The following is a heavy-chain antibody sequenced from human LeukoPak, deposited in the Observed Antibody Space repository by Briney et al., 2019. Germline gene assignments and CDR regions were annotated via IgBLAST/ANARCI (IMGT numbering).Heavy chain of an antibody. Sequence: PGGSLRLSCAASGFTFNTYTMNWVRQAPGKGLEWVSVIYSGGSTYYADSVKGRFTISRDNSKNTLYLQMNSLRAEDTAVYYCQWLVRVYGYYYYGMDVWGQGTTVTVSS. CDR3: QWLVRVYGYYYYGMDV. V-gene: IGHV3-53*01. CDR1: GFTFNTYT. CDR2: IYSGGST. D-gene: IGHD6-19*01. J-gene: IGHJ6*02.